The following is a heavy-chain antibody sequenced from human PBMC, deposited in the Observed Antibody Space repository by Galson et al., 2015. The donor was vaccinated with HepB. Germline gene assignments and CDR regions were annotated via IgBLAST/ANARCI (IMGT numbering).Heavy chain of an antibody. J-gene: IGHJ4*02. CDR1: GYTFNSHG. V-gene: IGHV1-18*01. CDR3: ARDWSEGFLEWLSPTVDY. Sequence: SVKVSCKASGYTFNSHGISWVRQAPGQGLEWMGWISPYKGDIKYAPKLQGRVTLATDTSTSTAYMELRSLRSDDTAVYYCARDWSEGFLEWLSPTVDYWGQGTLVTVSS. CDR2: ISPYKGDI. D-gene: IGHD3-3*01.